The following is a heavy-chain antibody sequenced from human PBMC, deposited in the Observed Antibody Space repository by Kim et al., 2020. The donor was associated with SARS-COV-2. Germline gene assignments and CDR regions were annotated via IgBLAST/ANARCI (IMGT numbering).Heavy chain of an antibody. D-gene: IGHD3-10*01. V-gene: IGHV3-33*01. CDR2: IWYDGSNK. J-gene: IGHJ3*02. CDR3: ARDKGLRGFDAFDI. CDR1: GFTFSSYG. Sequence: GGSLRLSCAASGFTFSSYGMHWVRQAPGKGLEWVAVIWYDGSNKYYADSVKGRFTISRDNSKNTLYLQMNSLRAEDTAVYYCARDKGLRGFDAFDIWGQGTMVTVSS.